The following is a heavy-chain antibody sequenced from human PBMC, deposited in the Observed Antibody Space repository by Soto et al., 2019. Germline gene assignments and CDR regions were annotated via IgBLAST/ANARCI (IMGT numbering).Heavy chain of an antibody. J-gene: IGHJ1*01. CDR2: ISSSSSTI. V-gene: IGHV3-48*01. CDR3: ARDLGSSWYPEYFQH. Sequence: EVQLVESGGGLVQPGGSLRLSCAASGFTFSSYSMNWVRQAPGKGLEWVSYISSSSSTIYYADSVKGRFTISRDNAKTSLYLQMNSLRAEDTAVYYCARDLGSSWYPEYFQHWGQGTLVTVSS. D-gene: IGHD6-13*01. CDR1: GFTFSSYS.